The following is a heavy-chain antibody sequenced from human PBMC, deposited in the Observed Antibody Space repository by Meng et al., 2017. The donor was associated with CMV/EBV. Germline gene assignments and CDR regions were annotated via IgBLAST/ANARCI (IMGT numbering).Heavy chain of an antibody. Sequence: GESLKISCAASGFTFSSYEMNWVRQAPGKGLEWVSYISSSGSTIYYADSVKGRFTISRDNAKNSLYLQMNSLRAEDTAVYYCARGGENYYDSSGYYSWGQGTLVTVSS. CDR3: ARGGENYYDSSGYYS. CDR1: GFTFSSYE. D-gene: IGHD3-22*01. CDR2: ISSSGSTI. V-gene: IGHV3-48*03. J-gene: IGHJ4*02.